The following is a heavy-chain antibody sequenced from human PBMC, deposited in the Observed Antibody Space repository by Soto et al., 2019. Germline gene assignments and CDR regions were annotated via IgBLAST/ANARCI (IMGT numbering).Heavy chain of an antibody. CDR3: SREGRINKSDLDY. Sequence: VQLQESGPRLVKPSQTLSLTCTVSGGSISSDGFYWSWTRQHPGKGLEWIGYIFYSGTIYYNPSLKSRVTISVDSSKNQCSLKLTSVTAADTAVYYCSREGRINKSDLDYWGQGTLVTVSS. CDR1: GGSISSDGFY. J-gene: IGHJ4*02. CDR2: IFYSGTI. V-gene: IGHV4-31*03.